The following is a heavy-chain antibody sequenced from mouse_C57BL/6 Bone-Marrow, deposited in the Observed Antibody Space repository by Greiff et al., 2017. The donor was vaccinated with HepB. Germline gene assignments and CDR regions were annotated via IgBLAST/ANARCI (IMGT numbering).Heavy chain of an antibody. CDR3: ARGVTTVVGKYYAMDY. J-gene: IGHJ4*01. Sequence: EVKVVESGGGLVQPGGSLKLSCAASGFTFSDYYMYWVRQTPEKRLEWVAYISNGGGSTYYPDTVKGRFTISRDNAKNTLYLQMSRLKSEDTAMYYCARGVTTVVGKYYAMDYWGQGTSVTVSS. CDR1: GFTFSDYY. CDR2: ISNGGGST. V-gene: IGHV5-12*01. D-gene: IGHD1-1*01.